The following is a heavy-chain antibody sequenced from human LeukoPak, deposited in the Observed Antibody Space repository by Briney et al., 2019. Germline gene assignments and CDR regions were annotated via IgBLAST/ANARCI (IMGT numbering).Heavy chain of an antibody. CDR3: ARAPSEIGGYCPEYFRH. J-gene: IGHJ1*01. D-gene: IGHD2-21*01. CDR1: GFTFSSYW. V-gene: IGHV3-74*01. CDR2: IKSDGST. Sequence: GGSLRLSCAASGFTFSSYWMHWVRQAPGKGLVWVSRIKSDGSTNYADSVKGRFTITRDNAKNTVSLQMNSLRAEDTGVYYCARAPSEIGGYCPEYFRHWGQGTLVTVSS.